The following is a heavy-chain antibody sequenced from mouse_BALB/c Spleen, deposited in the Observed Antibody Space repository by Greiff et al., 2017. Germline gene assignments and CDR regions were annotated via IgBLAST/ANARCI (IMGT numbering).Heavy chain of an antibody. CDR1: GFTFSSFG. Sequence: EVQLVESGGGLVQPGGSRKLSCAASGFTFSSFGMHWVRQAPEKGLEWVAYISSGSSTIYYADTVKGRFTIARDNPKNTLFLQMTSLRSEDTAMYYCAREGHYEYDGVAYWGQGTLVTVSA. D-gene: IGHD2-4*01. V-gene: IGHV5-17*02. J-gene: IGHJ3*01. CDR2: ISSGSSTI. CDR3: AREGHYEYDGVAY.